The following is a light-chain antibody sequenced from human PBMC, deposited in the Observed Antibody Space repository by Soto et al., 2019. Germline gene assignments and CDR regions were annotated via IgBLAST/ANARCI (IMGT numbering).Light chain of an antibody. V-gene: IGLV1-40*01. J-gene: IGLJ2*01. CDR1: NSNIGAGYD. CDR3: QSYDSSLSGSV. CDR2: GNN. Sequence: QSVLTQPPSVSGAPGQRVTISCTGSNSNIGAGYDVHWYQQLPGTAPKLLIYGNNNRPSGVPDRFSGSKSGTSASLAITGLQAKDEADYYCQSYDSSLSGSVFGGGTKLTVL.